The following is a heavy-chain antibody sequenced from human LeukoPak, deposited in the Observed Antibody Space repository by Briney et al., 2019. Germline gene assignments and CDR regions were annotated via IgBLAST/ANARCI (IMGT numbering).Heavy chain of an antibody. V-gene: IGHV3-53*01. D-gene: IGHD6-19*01. J-gene: IGHJ4*02. CDR3: ARDGYSTGWYNFDY. Sequence: PGGSLRLSCAASGFTVSSNYMSWVRQAPGKGLEWVSVIYGDDNTYYADSVKGRFTTSRDDSKTTLYLHMNSLRAEDTAVYYCARDGYSTGWYNFDYWGQGTLVTVSS. CDR2: IYGDDNT. CDR1: GFTVSSNY.